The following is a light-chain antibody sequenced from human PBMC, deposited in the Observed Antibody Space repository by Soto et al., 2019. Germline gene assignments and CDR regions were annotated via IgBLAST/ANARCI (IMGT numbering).Light chain of an antibody. Sequence: EIVLTQSPGTLSLSPGERATLSCWASQSVSNYLAWYQQKPGQAPRVLIYNASNRVTGSPARFSGSGSGTDFTLTISSLQPEDFAVDYCQQRSTWPYTFGQGTKLEIK. J-gene: IGKJ2*01. V-gene: IGKV3-11*01. CDR1: QSVSNY. CDR2: NAS. CDR3: QQRSTWPYT.